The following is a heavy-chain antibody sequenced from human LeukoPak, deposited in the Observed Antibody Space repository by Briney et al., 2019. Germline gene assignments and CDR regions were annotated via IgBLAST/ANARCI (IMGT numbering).Heavy chain of an antibody. CDR2: FGGSGGSI. Sequence: GGSLRPSCTPYGFTFSTYAMSWVRQAPGKGLEWVSHFGGSGGSIYYADSVKGRFTISRDNSKNTLYLQMNSLRAEDTAVYYCAKSDCGGDCHLLRYWGQGTLVTVSS. CDR3: AKSDCGGDCHLLRY. V-gene: IGHV3-23*01. D-gene: IGHD2-21*02. J-gene: IGHJ4*02. CDR1: GFTFSTYA.